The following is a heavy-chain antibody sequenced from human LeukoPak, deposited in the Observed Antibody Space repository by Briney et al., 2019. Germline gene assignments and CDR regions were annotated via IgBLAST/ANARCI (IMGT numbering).Heavy chain of an antibody. Sequence: ASVKVSCKVSGYTLTELSMHWVRQAPGKGLEWMGGFDPEDGETIYAQKFQGRVTMTEDTSTDTAYMELSSLRSEDTAVYYCATAFFYDSSPPGDYWGQGTLVTVSS. D-gene: IGHD3-22*01. CDR2: FDPEDGET. CDR1: GYTLTELS. V-gene: IGHV1-24*01. J-gene: IGHJ4*02. CDR3: ATAFFYDSSPPGDY.